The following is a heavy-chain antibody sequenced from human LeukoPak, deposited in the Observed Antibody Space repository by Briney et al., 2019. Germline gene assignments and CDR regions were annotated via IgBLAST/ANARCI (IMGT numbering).Heavy chain of an antibody. Sequence: GESLRLSCEVSGLSFIDAWVSCVRHTPGKGLDRVGRNESRGSDESTSRAAPVNGRITISRDDSKNTVYLQMSSLGTEDTAIYYCTHISSIPDRFTSWGQGTLVTVSS. CDR3: THISSIPDRFTS. D-gene: IGHD2-21*01. CDR1: GLSFIDAW. J-gene: IGHJ5*02. CDR2: NESRGSDEST. V-gene: IGHV3-15*04.